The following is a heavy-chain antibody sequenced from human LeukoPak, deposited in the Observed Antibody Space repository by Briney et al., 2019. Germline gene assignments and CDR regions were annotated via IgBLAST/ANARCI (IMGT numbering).Heavy chain of an antibody. CDR2: ISAYNGNT. J-gene: IGHJ4*02. CDR3: ARIQVAGIAVAPDY. D-gene: IGHD6-19*01. CDR1: GYTFTSYY. V-gene: IGHV1-18*04. Sequence: ASVKVSCKASGYTFTSYYMHWVRQAPGQGLEWMGWISAYNGNTNYAQKLQGRVTMTTDTSTSTAYMELRSLRSDDTAVYYCARIQVAGIAVAPDYWGQGTLVTVSS.